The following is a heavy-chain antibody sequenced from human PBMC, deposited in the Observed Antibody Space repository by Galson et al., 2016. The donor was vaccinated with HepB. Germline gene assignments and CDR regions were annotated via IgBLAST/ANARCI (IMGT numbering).Heavy chain of an antibody. CDR2: TYFRSKWFS. D-gene: IGHD6-6*01. CDR1: GDSVSINTAA. J-gene: IGHJ6*04. V-gene: IGHV6-1*01. Sequence: CAISGDSVSINTAAWTWIRQSPSRGLEWLGRTYFRSKWFSDYAVSVKSRIIINSDTSENQFSLHLASVTPEDTAVYYCARESGSSPYYYGMDVWGKGTTVTVSS. CDR3: ARESGSSPYYYGMDV.